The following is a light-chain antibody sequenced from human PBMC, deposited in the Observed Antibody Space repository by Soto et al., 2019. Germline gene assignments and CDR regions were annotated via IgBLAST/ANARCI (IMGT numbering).Light chain of an antibody. Sequence: DIQMTQSPSSLSASVGDRVTITCRASQGISNFVAWYQQIPGKVPQLLISEASTLQSGVSSRFSGSGSGTDFTLTINNLQPEDVGTYYCHKYNRAPFTFGPGTKVGIK. CDR3: HKYNRAPFT. CDR1: QGISNF. J-gene: IGKJ3*01. V-gene: IGKV1-27*01. CDR2: EAS.